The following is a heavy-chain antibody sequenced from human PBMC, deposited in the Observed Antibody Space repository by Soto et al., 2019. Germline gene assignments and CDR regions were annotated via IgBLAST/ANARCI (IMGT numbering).Heavy chain of an antibody. Sequence: QVQLQQWGAGLLKPSETLSLTCAVYGGSFSGYYWSWIRQPPGKGLEWIGEINHSGSTNYNPSLKSRVTISVDTSKNQFSLKLSSVTAADTAVYYCARWGIAVAGDYWGQGTLVTVSS. CDR2: INHSGST. D-gene: IGHD6-19*01. J-gene: IGHJ4*02. V-gene: IGHV4-34*01. CDR1: GGSFSGYY. CDR3: ARWGIAVAGDY.